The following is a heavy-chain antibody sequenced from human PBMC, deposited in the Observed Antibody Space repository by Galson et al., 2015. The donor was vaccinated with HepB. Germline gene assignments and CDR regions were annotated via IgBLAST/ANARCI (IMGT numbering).Heavy chain of an antibody. CDR3: ARGAYDAFDI. CDR1: GYTFTGYY. Sequence: SVKVSCKASGYTFTGYYMHWVRQAPGQGLEWMGRINPNIGGTNYAQRFQGRVTMTRDTSNSTAYMELSRLTSDDTAVYYCARGAYDAFDIWGRGTMVTVSS. CDR2: INPNIGGT. J-gene: IGHJ3*02. V-gene: IGHV1-2*06. D-gene: IGHD3-16*01.